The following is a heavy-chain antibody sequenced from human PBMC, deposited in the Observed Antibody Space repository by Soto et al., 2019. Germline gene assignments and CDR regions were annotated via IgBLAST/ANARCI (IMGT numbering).Heavy chain of an antibody. V-gene: IGHV3-48*01. Sequence: EVQLVESGGGLVQPGGSLRLSCAASGFTFSSYSMNWVRQAPGKGLEWVSYISSSSSTIYYADSVKGRFTISRDNAKNSLYLQMNSLRAEDTAVYYCARDSEGIYYYYMVVWGKGTTVTVSS. CDR1: GFTFSSYS. CDR2: ISSSSSTI. J-gene: IGHJ6*03. CDR3: ARDSEGIYYYYMVV. D-gene: IGHD3-10*01.